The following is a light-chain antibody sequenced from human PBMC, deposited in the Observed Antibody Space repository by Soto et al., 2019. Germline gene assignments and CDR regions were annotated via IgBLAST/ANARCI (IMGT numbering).Light chain of an antibody. V-gene: IGKV4-1*01. CDR1: QSILFNSNNKNY. J-gene: IGKJ2*01. CDR2: WAS. Sequence: DIVRTQSPDSLAVSLGEGATINCKSSQSILFNSNNKNYLVWYQQRPGQSPKLLLYWASSREPGVPDRFSGSGSGTDFTLTISSLQADDVAVYYCQQYFSTPYTFGQGTKVDI. CDR3: QQYFSTPYT.